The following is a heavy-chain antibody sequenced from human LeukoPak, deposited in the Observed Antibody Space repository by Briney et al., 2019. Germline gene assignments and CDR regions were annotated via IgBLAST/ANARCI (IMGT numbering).Heavy chain of an antibody. CDR2: IYRDGSA. CDR3: ARGPGWNYFDY. D-gene: IGHD2-15*01. CDR1: GFTVSIYY. J-gene: IGHJ4*02. Sequence: PGGSLRLPCAVSGFTVSIYYMTWVRQAPGKGLEWVSFIYRDGSANYADSVKGRFTISRDNSKNTVYLQMNSLRAEDTAVYYCARGPGWNYFDYWGQGTLVTVSS. V-gene: IGHV3-66*01.